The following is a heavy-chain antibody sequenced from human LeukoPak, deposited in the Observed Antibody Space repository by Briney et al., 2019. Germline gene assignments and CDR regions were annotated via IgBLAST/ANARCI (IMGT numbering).Heavy chain of an antibody. J-gene: IGHJ4*02. CDR2: IYYSGST. Sequence: SETLSLTCTVSGGSISSSSYYWGWIRQPPGKGLEWIGSIYYSGSTYYNPSLKSRVTISVDTSKNQFSLKLSSVTAADTAVYYCATRPLSGYDSSGYSGWGQGTLVTVSS. D-gene: IGHD3-22*01. CDR3: ATRPLSGYDSSGYSG. CDR1: GGSISSSSYY. V-gene: IGHV4-39*01.